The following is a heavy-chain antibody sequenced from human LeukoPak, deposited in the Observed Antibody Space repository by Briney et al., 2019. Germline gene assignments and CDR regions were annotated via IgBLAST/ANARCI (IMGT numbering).Heavy chain of an antibody. CDR2: IYYTGIT. CDR1: GGSISTYY. J-gene: IGHJ5*02. D-gene: IGHD2-15*01. V-gene: IGHV4-59*12. CDR3: ARDIDSEGHFDP. Sequence: SETLSLTCTVSGGSISTYYWSWIRQPPGTGLEWIGFIYYTGITDYNPSLKSRVTISVDRSKNQFSLKLSSVTAADTAVYYCARDIDSEGHFDPWGQGTLVTVSS.